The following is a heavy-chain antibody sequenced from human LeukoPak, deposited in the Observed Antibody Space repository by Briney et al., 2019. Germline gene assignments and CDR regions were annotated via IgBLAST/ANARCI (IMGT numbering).Heavy chain of an antibody. CDR3: AKDRSSSTSCSNY. Sequence: PGGSLRLSCAASGFTFSSYGMHWVRQAPGKGLEWVSGISGNGGSTSYADSVKGRFTISRDNSKNTLYLQMNSLRAEDTAVYYCAKDRSSSTSCSNYWGQGTLVTVSS. V-gene: IGHV3-23*01. CDR1: GFTFSSYG. D-gene: IGHD2-2*01. CDR2: ISGNGGST. J-gene: IGHJ4*02.